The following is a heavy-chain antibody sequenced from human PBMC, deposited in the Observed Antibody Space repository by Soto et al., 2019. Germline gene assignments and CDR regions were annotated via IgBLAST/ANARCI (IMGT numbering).Heavy chain of an antibody. Sequence: QVQLVQSGAEVKKPGSSVKVSCTASGGTFSSHAISWVRQAPGQGLEWMGGIIPIFGTANYVQKFQGRVTISADKSTSTAYMEVRSLRSEDTAVYYCARGWETVGTTTPFAYCGQGTLVTVSS. V-gene: IGHV1-69*06. CDR1: GGTFSSHA. J-gene: IGHJ4*02. CDR3: ARGWETVGTTTPFAY. CDR2: IIPIFGTA. D-gene: IGHD1-26*01.